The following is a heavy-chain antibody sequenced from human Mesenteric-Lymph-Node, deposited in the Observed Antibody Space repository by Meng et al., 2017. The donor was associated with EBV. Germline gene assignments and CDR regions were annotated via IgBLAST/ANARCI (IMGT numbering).Heavy chain of an antibody. CDR1: GFTFSNNY. D-gene: IGHD7-27*01. V-gene: IGHV3-11*01. J-gene: IGHJ4*02. Sequence: GKVVEAGGGLVKPGGSLRLSCAASGFTFSNNYMAWIRQAPGKGLEWISYISGSGSSIVYADSVRGRFTISRDNAKNSVYLQMTSLRAEDTAVYYCARDWGFPYTFDDWGRGTLVTVSS. CDR3: ARDWGFPYTFDD. CDR2: ISGSGSSI.